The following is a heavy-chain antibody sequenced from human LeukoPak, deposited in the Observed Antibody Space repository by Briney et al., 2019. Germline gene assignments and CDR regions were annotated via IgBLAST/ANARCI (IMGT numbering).Heavy chain of an antibody. D-gene: IGHD3-10*01. CDR3: ASFHYYGSGAYYLSY. CDR2: IGDSGATT. Sequence: GGSLRLSCAASGFTLSSYAMTWVRQAPGKGLGWVSDIGDSGATTYYADSVKGRFTISRDNSKNTLYLQMSSLRAEDTAVYFCASFHYYGSGAYYLSYWGQGTLVTVSS. V-gene: IGHV3-23*01. J-gene: IGHJ4*02. CDR1: GFTLSSYA.